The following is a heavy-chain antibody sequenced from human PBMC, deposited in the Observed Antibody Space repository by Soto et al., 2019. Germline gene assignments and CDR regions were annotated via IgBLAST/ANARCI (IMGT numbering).Heavy chain of an antibody. CDR1: GGTLSNYG. D-gene: IGHD4-17*01. CDR2: IIPVFGTG. CDR3: ARGDATKIVVTTYYGMDV. V-gene: IGHV1-69*12. J-gene: IGHJ6*02. Sequence: QVQLVQSGAEVKKPGSSVKVSCKASGGTLSNYGISWVRQAPGQGLEWMGGIIPVFGTGNYAQKFQGRVTITADESTTTVYMDVSSLRSDDTAVYYCARGDATKIVVTTYYGMDVWGQGTTVTVSS.